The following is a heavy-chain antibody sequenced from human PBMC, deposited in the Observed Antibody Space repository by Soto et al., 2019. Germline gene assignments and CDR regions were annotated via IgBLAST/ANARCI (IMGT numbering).Heavy chain of an antibody. Sequence: SVKVSCKASGGTFSSYAISWVRQAPGQGLEWMGGIIPIFGTANYAQKFQGRVTITADESTSTAYMELSSLRSEGTAVYYCARETYYDLWSGPYYGMDVWGQGTTVTVSS. D-gene: IGHD3-3*01. CDR3: ARETYYDLWSGPYYGMDV. CDR2: IIPIFGTA. V-gene: IGHV1-69*13. J-gene: IGHJ6*02. CDR1: GGTFSSYA.